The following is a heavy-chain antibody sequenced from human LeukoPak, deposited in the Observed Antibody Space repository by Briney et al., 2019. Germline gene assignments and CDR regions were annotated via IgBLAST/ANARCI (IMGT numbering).Heavy chain of an antibody. D-gene: IGHD3-10*01. J-gene: IGHJ4*02. CDR3: ATVWWGSGSYYRDY. Sequence: ASVKVSCKVSGYTLTELSMHWVRQAPGKGLEWMGGFDPEDGETIYAQKFQGRVTMTEDTSTDTAYMELSSLRSEDTAVYYCATVWWGSGSYYRDYWGQGTLVTVSS. CDR1: GYTLTELS. CDR2: FDPEDGET. V-gene: IGHV1-24*01.